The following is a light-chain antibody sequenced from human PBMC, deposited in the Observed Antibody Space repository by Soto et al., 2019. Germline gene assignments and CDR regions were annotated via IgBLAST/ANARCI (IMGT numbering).Light chain of an antibody. CDR3: QQYGSSGT. Sequence: EIVLTQSPGTLSLSPGERATLPCRASQSVSNNYLAWYQQKPGQAPWLLIYGASNMATGIPDRFSGSGSGTDFTLTISRLEPEDFAVYYCQQYGSSGTFGQGTKVDIK. CDR1: QSVSNNY. V-gene: IGKV3-20*01. CDR2: GAS. J-gene: IGKJ1*01.